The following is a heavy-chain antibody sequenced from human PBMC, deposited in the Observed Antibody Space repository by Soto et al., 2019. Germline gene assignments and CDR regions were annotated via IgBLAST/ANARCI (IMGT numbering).Heavy chain of an antibody. CDR3: ARIGWGEDS. CDR1: GGSVRTGSYH. D-gene: IGHD7-27*01. Sequence: QVQLQESGPGRVKPSETLSLTCSVSGGSVRTGSYHWSWIRQPPGKGLEWIGFIPNNGSPDYNPSLKSRVVVSIDRSKNQFSLKVNSVTAVDTAVYFCARIGWGEDSWGQGTLVTVSS. J-gene: IGHJ4*02. V-gene: IGHV4-61*01. CDR2: IPNNGSP.